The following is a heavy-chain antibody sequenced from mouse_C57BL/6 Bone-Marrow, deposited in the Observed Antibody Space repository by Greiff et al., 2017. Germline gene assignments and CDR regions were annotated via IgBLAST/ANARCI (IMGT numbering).Heavy chain of an antibody. CDR2: ISSGGSYT. J-gene: IGHJ1*03. D-gene: IGHD1-1*01. Sequence: EVMLVESGGDLVKPGGSLKLSCAASGFTFSSYGMSWVRQTPDKRLEWVATISSGGSYTYYPDSVKGRFTISRDNAKNTLYLQMSSLKSEDTAMYYCARQTTVVYWYFDVWGTGTTVTVSS. CDR3: ARQTTVVYWYFDV. CDR1: GFTFSSYG. V-gene: IGHV5-6*02.